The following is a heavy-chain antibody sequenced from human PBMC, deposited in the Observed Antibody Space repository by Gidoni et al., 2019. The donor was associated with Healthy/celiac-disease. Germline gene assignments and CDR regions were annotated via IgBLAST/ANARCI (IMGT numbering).Heavy chain of an antibody. CDR2: IYYSGGT. CDR3: ARSCGGDCYSGAFDI. Sequence: QVQLQESGPGLVKPSETLSLTCTVSGGSISSYYWSWIRQPPGKGLEWIGYIYYSGGTNYNPSLKSRVTISVDTSKNQFSLKLSSVTAADTAVYYCARSCGGDCYSGAFDIWGQGTMVTVSS. V-gene: IGHV4-59*01. CDR1: GGSISSYY. J-gene: IGHJ3*02. D-gene: IGHD2-21*02.